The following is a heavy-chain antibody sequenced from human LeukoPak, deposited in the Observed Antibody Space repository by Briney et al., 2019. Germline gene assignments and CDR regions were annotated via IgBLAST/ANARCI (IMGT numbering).Heavy chain of an antibody. J-gene: IGHJ4*02. D-gene: IGHD6-19*01. CDR2: INTYNGET. V-gene: IGHV1-18*01. CDR3: ARDRSGFLFY. Sequence: ASVKVSCKASGYTFTNYGIIWVRQAPGQGLEWMGWINTYNGETHYAQKLQGRLTMTTDTSTSTAYMELRSLRSDDTAVYYCARDRSGFLFYWGQGTLVTVSS. CDR1: GYTFTNYG.